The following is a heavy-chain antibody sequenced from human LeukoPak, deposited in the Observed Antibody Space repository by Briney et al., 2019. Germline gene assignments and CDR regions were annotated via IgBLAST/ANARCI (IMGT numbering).Heavy chain of an antibody. J-gene: IGHJ4*02. Sequence: SETLSLTCTVSGGSISNSGGCYWSWIRQHPGNGLEWIGFISYRGSTYYNPSLKSRVSMSVDTSRSQFSLRLTSVTDEDTAVYYCARISQSSGGFYYWGQGSLVTVSS. V-gene: IGHV4-31*02. CDR2: ISYRGST. CDR3: ARISQSSGGFYY. D-gene: IGHD2-15*01. CDR1: GGSISNSGGCY.